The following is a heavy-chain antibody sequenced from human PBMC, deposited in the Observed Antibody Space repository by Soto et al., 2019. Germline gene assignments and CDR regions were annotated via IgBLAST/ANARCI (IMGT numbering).Heavy chain of an antibody. CDR1: GDYLRAYY. CDR2: IYNSATT. D-gene: IGHD3-16*01. J-gene: IGHJ4*02. Sequence: SQNLSLTXNVSGDYLRAYYWTWIKQPPGKGLEWIGYIYNSATTKYNPSLKSRVTISVDTSKNQFSLKLSSVTTADTAVYYCARGRFDFIWGTPAPYLDYWGQGALVTVSS. V-gene: IGHV4-59*01. CDR3: ARGRFDFIWGTPAPYLDY.